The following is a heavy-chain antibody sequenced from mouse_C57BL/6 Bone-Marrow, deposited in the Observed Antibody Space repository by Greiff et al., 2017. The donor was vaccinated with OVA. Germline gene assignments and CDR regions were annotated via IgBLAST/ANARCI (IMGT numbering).Heavy chain of an antibody. CDR3: ASRGAMDY. Sequence: EVKLVESGGGLVQPGGSLKLSCAASGFTFSDYYMYLVRQTPEKRLEWVAYISNGGGSTYYPATVKGRFTISRDNAKNTLYLQMSRLKSEDTAMYYCASRGAMDYWGQGTSVTVSS. J-gene: IGHJ4*01. V-gene: IGHV5-12*01. CDR1: GFTFSDYY. CDR2: ISNGGGST.